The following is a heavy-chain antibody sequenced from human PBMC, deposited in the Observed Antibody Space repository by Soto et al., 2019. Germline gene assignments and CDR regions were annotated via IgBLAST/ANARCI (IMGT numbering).Heavy chain of an antibody. CDR2: IDHDGPT. D-gene: IGHD3-22*01. CDR1: GFTFSNYW. V-gene: IGHV3-74*01. J-gene: IGHJ4*02. CDR3: VRVSHGDY. Sequence: EVQLVESGGGLVQPGGSLRLSCAGSGFTFSNYWMHLVRQAPGKGLEWVSRIDHDGPTDYADSVRGRFTISRDNAENTLYLQMNSLRPEDTAVYYCVRVSHGDYWGQGTLVTVSS.